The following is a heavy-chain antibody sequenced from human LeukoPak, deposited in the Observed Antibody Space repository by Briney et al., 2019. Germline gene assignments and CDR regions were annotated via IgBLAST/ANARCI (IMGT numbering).Heavy chain of an antibody. CDR3: AKDRSREYYYDSSGYYSPFDY. J-gene: IGHJ4*02. Sequence: GGSLRLSCAASGFIFSDYYMSWIRQTPGKGLEWVSYLSSSGSALYYADSVKGRFTISRDNSKNTLYLQMNSLRAEDTAVYYCAKDRSREYYYDSSGYYSPFDYWGQGTLVTVSS. D-gene: IGHD3-22*01. CDR1: GFIFSDYY. CDR2: LSSSGSAL. V-gene: IGHV3-11*01.